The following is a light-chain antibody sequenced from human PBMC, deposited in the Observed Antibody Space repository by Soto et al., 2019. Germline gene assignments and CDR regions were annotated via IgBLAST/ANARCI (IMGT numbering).Light chain of an antibody. V-gene: IGKV3D-15*01. CDR3: QQYNSYSGT. Sequence: EVVLTQSPGILSLSPGERANLSCRASQSIGNKLAWYQQTPGQTPRLLIYDTSNRATGVPARFSGSGSGTDFTLTISSLQPDDFATYYCQQYNSYSGTFGQGTKVDIK. CDR1: QSIGNK. J-gene: IGKJ1*01. CDR2: DTS.